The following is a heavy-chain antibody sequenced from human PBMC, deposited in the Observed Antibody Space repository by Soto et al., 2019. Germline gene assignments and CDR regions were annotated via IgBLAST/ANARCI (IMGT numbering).Heavy chain of an antibody. CDR2: ISSSSSYI. D-gene: IGHD3-10*01. CDR1: GFSFGSST. J-gene: IGHJ4*02. V-gene: IGHV3-21*06. CDR3: ARDIGEMSAV. Sequence: GGSLRLSCTGSGFSFGSSTMTWVRQGPGKGLEWVSSISSSSSYIYFADSLKGRFTISRDNANNSLYLQMNSLRAEETAVYYCARDIGEMSAVWGQGTQVTVSS.